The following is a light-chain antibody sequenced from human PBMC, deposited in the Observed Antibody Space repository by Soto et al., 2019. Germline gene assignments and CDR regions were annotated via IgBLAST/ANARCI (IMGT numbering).Light chain of an antibody. CDR2: EVT. J-gene: IGLJ1*01. CDR1: SSDVGGYDY. V-gene: IGLV2-8*01. Sequence: QSVLTQPPSASGSPGQSGTISCTGTSSDVGGYDYVSWYQQHPGKAPKLMIYEVTIRPSGVSDRFSGSKSGNTASLTVSGLQAEDEADYYCSSYTGGNPSYVFGTGTKLTVL. CDR3: SSYTGGNPSYV.